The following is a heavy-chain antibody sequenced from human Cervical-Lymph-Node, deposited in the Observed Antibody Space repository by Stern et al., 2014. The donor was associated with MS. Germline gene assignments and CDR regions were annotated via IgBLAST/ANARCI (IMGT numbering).Heavy chain of an antibody. D-gene: IGHD6-19*01. J-gene: IGHJ4*02. CDR1: GYSFTNYW. CDR2: IYPDDSDS. Sequence: VQLVQSGAEVRKPGESLKISCKGSGYSFTNYWIGWVRQMPGKGLEWMGIIYPDDSDSRSNPSFQGQVTISADKSISTAFLQWSSLKASDTAMYYCVRPFSSTSHRIDYWGQGTLVTVSS. V-gene: IGHV5-51*01. CDR3: VRPFSSTSHRIDY.